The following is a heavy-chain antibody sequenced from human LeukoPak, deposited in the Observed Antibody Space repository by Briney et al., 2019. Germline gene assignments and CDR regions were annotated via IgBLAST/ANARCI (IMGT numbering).Heavy chain of an antibody. D-gene: IGHD1-26*01. Sequence: PGGSLRLSCAASGFTFSSYGMHWVRQAPGKGLEWVAVISYDGSNKYYADSVKGRFTISRDNSKNTLYLQMNSLRAEDTAVYYCAKGSGYSGSYPLDYWGQGTLVTVSS. CDR1: GFTFSSYG. CDR3: AKGSGYSGSYPLDY. J-gene: IGHJ4*02. CDR2: ISYDGSNK. V-gene: IGHV3-30*18.